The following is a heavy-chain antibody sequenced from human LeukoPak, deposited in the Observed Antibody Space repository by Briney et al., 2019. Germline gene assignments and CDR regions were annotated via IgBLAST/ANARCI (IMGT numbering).Heavy chain of an antibody. CDR1: GFTFDDYA. CDR3: AKDIGSYYYDSSGLDY. CDR2: ISWNSGSI. V-gene: IGHV3-9*01. Sequence: GGSLRLSCAASGFTFDDYAMHWVRQAPGKGLEWVSGISWNSGSIGYADSVKGRFTISRDNAKNSLYLQMNSLRAKDTALYYCAKDIGSYYYDSSGLDYWGQGTLVTVSS. J-gene: IGHJ4*02. D-gene: IGHD3-22*01.